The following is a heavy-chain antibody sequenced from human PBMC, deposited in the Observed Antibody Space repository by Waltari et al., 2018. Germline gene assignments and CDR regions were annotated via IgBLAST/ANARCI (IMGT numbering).Heavy chain of an antibody. CDR3: AREHYGGGF. D-gene: IGHD4-17*01. V-gene: IGHV3-53*01. J-gene: IGHJ4*02. CDR1: GFTVSSTY. CDR2: IYSGGTT. Sequence: EVQLVESGGGLIQPGGSLRLSCAASGFTVSSTYMTWARQAPGKGLEWVSVIYSGGTTYYADSVKGRFTISRDNSKNTVYLQLNSLTVEDTAVYYCAREHYGGGFWGQGTLVTVSS.